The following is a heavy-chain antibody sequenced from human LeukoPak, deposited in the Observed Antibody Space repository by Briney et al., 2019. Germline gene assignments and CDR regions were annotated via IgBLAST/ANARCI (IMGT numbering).Heavy chain of an antibody. Sequence: SETLSLTCAVYGGSFSGYYWSWIRQPPGKGLEWIGEINHSGSTNYNPSLKSRVTISVDTSKNQFSLKLSSVTAADTAVYYCAADTYYYGSGSFSADWGQGTLVTVSS. V-gene: IGHV4-34*01. D-gene: IGHD3-10*01. CDR1: GGSFSGYY. CDR2: INHSGST. J-gene: IGHJ4*02. CDR3: AADTYYYGSGSFSAD.